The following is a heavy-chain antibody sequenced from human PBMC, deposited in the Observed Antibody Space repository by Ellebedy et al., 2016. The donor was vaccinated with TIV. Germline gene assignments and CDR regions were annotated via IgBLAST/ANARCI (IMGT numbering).Heavy chain of an antibody. CDR1: GFTFSSYT. D-gene: IGHD1-7*01. Sequence: GESLKISCAASGFTFSSYTMNWVRQAPGKGLEWVSYISSSSSTIYYADSVRGRFTVSRDNAKNSLYLQMNSLRAEDTAMYYCARDHPYNWNYVFDSWGQGTLVTVSS. CDR3: ARDHPYNWNYVFDS. V-gene: IGHV3-48*01. CDR2: ISSSSSTI. J-gene: IGHJ4*02.